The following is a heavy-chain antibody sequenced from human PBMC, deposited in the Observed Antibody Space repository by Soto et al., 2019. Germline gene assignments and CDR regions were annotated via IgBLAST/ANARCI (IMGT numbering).Heavy chain of an antibody. V-gene: IGHV4-59*11. CDR2: IYNGGRT. J-gene: IGHJ5*02. CDR1: GGSISDHY. D-gene: IGHD3-22*01. CDR3: SRGDSNSYSSDWFDP. Sequence: SETLSLTCTVSGGSISDHYYMWIRQSPGKGLEYIGYIYNGGRTDYNPSLKSRVIISVDTSKNQFSLKLTSVTAADTAVYYCSRGDSNSYSSDWFDPWGHGTLVTVSS.